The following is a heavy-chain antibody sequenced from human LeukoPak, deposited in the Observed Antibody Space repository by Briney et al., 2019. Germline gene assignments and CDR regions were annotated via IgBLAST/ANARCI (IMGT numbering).Heavy chain of an antibody. CDR2: ISYDGSNK. CDR3: AKEAGYSYGFDY. V-gene: IGHV3-30*18. D-gene: IGHD5-18*01. Sequence: GGSLRLSCAASGFTFSNYAIHWVRQAPGKGLEWVAVISYDGSNKYYADSVEGRCTISRDKSKNTVYLQMNSLRAEDTAVYYCAKEAGYSYGFDYRGQGTLVTVSS. J-gene: IGHJ4*02. CDR1: GFTFSNYA.